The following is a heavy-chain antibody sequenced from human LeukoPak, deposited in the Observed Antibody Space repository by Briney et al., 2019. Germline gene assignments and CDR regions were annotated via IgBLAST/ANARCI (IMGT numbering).Heavy chain of an antibody. Sequence: GGSLRLSCAASGFTFSSYSMNWVRQAPGKGLEWVSSISSSSSYIYYADSVKGRFNISRDNAKNSLYLQMNSLRAQDTAVYYCARDREYCSSTSCYNWFDPWGQGTLVTVSS. J-gene: IGHJ5*02. D-gene: IGHD2-2*01. CDR2: ISSSSSYI. CDR3: ARDREYCSSTSCYNWFDP. V-gene: IGHV3-21*01. CDR1: GFTFSSYS.